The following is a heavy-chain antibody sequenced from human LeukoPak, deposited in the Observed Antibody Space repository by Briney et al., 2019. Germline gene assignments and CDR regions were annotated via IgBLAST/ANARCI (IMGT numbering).Heavy chain of an antibody. Sequence: SETLSLTCAVSGYSISSGYYWGWVRQPPGQGLEWIGNIYHTGSTYYNPSLKSRITISVDTSKNQFSLKLSSVTAADTAVYYCARDQRTTGTWPWGQGTLVTVSS. D-gene: IGHD1-1*01. CDR3: ARDQRTTGTWP. CDR1: GYSISSGYY. V-gene: IGHV4-38-2*02. J-gene: IGHJ5*02. CDR2: IYHTGST.